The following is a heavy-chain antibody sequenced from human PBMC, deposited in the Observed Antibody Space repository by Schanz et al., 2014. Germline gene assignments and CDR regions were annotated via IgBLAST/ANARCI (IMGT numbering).Heavy chain of an antibody. Sequence: PGGSLRLSCAASGFTFSDYYMTWMRQAPGKGLEWISYISNSGTYTKYADSVKGRFTISRDNAKKSLYLRMNSLRAEDTAVYYCARDAVTSVLTPGFYYWGQGTLVTVSS. V-gene: IGHV3-11*06. D-gene: IGHD4-17*01. J-gene: IGHJ4*02. CDR1: GFTFSDYY. CDR2: ISNSGTYT. CDR3: ARDAVTSVLTPGFYY.